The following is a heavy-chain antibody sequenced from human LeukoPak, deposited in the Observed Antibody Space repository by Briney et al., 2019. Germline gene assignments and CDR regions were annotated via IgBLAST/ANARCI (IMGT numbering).Heavy chain of an antibody. D-gene: IGHD2-15*01. Sequence: GGSLRLSCAASGFRFTSYWMTWVRQAPGKGLEWVGNIGQDGSVKNYADSVKGRFTISRDNAKNSVFLQMNSLRAEDTAFYYCGNQCSGGICPENWGRGTLVTVSS. J-gene: IGHJ4*02. V-gene: IGHV3-7*01. CDR2: IGQDGSVK. CDR3: GNQCSGGICPEN. CDR1: GFRFTSYW.